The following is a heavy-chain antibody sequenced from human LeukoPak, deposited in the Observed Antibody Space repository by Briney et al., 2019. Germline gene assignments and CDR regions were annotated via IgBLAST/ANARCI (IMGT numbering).Heavy chain of an antibody. Sequence: GGSLRLSCAVSGFTFSTYWMHWVRQAPGKGLVWVSRIVSDGSTTTYADSVKGRFTISRDNAKNTLYLQMNSLRAEDTAVYYCGRDSRYSIDSWGQGTLVTVSS. CDR2: IVSDGSTT. V-gene: IGHV3-74*01. D-gene: IGHD1-14*01. J-gene: IGHJ4*02. CDR1: GFTFSTYW. CDR3: GRDSRYSIDS.